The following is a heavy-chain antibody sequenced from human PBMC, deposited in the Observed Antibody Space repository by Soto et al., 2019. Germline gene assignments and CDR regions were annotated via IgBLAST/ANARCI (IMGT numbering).Heavy chain of an antibody. J-gene: IGHJ4*02. Sequence: GGSLRLSCAASGFTFSGSAMHWVRQASGKGLEWVGRIRSKANSYATAYAASVKGRFTISRDDSKNTAYLQMNSLKTEDTAVYYCTRRGLSGSGTQYSSSTLTDYWGQGTLVTVSS. CDR1: GFTFSGSA. CDR3: TRRGLSGSGTQYSSSTLTDY. CDR2: IRSKANSYAT. V-gene: IGHV3-73*01. D-gene: IGHD6-6*01.